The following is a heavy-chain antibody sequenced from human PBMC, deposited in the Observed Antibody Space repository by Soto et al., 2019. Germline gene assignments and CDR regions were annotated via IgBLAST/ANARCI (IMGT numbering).Heavy chain of an antibody. J-gene: IGHJ4*02. CDR2: ISSSSSYI. D-gene: IGHD3-3*01. CDR1: GFTFSRYS. V-gene: IGHV3-21*01. Sequence: EVQLVESGGGLVKPAGSLRLSCAASGFTFSRYSMNWVRQAPGKGLEWVSSISSSSSYIYYADSVKGRFTISRDNAKNSLYLQMNSLRAEDTAVYYCARDRDDVWSGSSHYFDYWGQGTLVTVSS. CDR3: ARDRDDVWSGSSHYFDY.